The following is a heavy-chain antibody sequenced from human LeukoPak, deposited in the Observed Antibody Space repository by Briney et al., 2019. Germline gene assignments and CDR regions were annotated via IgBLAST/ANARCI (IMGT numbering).Heavy chain of an antibody. V-gene: IGHV1-2*06. J-gene: IGHJ5*02. CDR3: ATTPRPYNGFDP. D-gene: IGHD2-15*01. CDR1: GYTFTGYY. Sequence: ASVKVSRKASGYTFTGYYMHWVRQAPGQGLEWMGRINPNSGGTNYAQKFQGRVTMTRDTSISTAYMELSRLRSDDTAVYYCATTPRPYNGFDPWGQGTLVTVSS. CDR2: INPNSGGT.